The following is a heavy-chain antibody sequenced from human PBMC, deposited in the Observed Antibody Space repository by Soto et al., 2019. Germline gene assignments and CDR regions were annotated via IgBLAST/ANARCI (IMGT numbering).Heavy chain of an antibody. CDR1: GFTFRSYS. V-gene: IGHV3-21*01. D-gene: IGHD3-22*01. J-gene: IGHJ4*02. CDR3: ARDHAPYYYDSSGYYPKTFDY. Sequence: GSLRLSCASTGFTFRSYSMNWVRQAPGKGLEWVSSISSSSSYIYYADSVKGRFTISRDNAKNSLYLQMNSLRAEDTAVYYCARDHAPYYYDSSGYYPKTFDYWGQGT. CDR2: ISSSSSYI.